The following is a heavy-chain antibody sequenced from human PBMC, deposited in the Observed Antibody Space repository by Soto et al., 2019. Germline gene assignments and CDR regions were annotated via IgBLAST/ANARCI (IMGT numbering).Heavy chain of an antibody. J-gene: IGHJ4*02. CDR1: GFTFSNYP. D-gene: IGHD3-10*01. V-gene: IGHV3-23*01. CDR2: ISASGGST. Sequence: EVQLLESGGGLVQGGESLRLSCPASGFTFSNYPMSWVRQVPGKGLEWVSSISASGGSTYYANSVRGRFTISRNNSKTTLYLQRNIPRAEDTAVYYCAKNNLFGSGTKDYWGQVTLVTVAS. CDR3: AKNNLFGSGTKDY.